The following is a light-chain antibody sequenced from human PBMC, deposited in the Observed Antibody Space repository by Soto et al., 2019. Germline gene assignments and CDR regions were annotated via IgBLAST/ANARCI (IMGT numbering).Light chain of an antibody. V-gene: IGLV2-14*01. CDR3: STYINSITFVI. Sequence: QSALTQPASVSGSPGQSITISCTGTSSDVGGYNYVAWYQQHPGKVPRLMIYEVSNRPSGVSNRFSGSKSGSTASLTISGLQAEDEADYYCSTYINSITFVIFGGGTKLTVL. J-gene: IGLJ2*01. CDR2: EVS. CDR1: SSDVGGYNY.